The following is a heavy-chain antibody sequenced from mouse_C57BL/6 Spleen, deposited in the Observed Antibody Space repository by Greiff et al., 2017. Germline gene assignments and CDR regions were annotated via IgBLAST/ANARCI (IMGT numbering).Heavy chain of an antibody. CDR3: ARWDGSSYGYFDV. D-gene: IGHD1-1*01. J-gene: IGHJ1*03. V-gene: IGHV5-17*01. Sequence: EVKVVESGGGLVKPGGSLKLSCAASGFTFSDYGMHWVRQAPEKGLEWVAYISSGSSTFYYADTVKGRFTISRDNAKNTLFLQMTSLRSEDTAMYYCARWDGSSYGYFDVWGTGTTVTVSS. CDR1: GFTFSDYG. CDR2: ISSGSSTF.